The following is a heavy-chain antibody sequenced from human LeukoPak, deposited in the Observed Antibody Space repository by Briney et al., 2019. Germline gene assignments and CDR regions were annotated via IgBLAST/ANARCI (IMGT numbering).Heavy chain of an antibody. J-gene: IGHJ4*02. Sequence: PGGSLRLSCAASGFTFSPHWMHWGRQAPGKGLVWVSRINPDGSRTTYADSVKGRFTISRDNAKSTLFLQMNGLRAEDTAVYYCARDWATAGGFDNWGQGILVTVSS. D-gene: IGHD6-13*01. V-gene: IGHV3-74*01. CDR2: INPDGSRT. CDR3: ARDWATAGGFDN. CDR1: GFTFSPHW.